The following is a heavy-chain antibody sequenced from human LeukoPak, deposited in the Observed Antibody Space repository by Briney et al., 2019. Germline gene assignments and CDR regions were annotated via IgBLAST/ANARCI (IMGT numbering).Heavy chain of an antibody. CDR3: ARGYCGGDCYGD. D-gene: IGHD2-21*02. CDR2: ISGSSRHI. V-gene: IGHV3-21*01. Sequence: GGSLRLSCAASGFTFSDYFMNWVRQAPGKGLEYVSSISGSSRHIYYADSVKGRFTISRDNTKSSLYLQMNSLRVEDMAVYYCARGYCGGDCYGDWGQGTLVTVSS. CDR1: GFTFSDYF. J-gene: IGHJ1*01.